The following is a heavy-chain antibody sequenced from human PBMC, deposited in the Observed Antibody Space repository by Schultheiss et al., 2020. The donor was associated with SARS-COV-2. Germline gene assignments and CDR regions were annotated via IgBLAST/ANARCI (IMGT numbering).Heavy chain of an antibody. J-gene: IGHJ6*02. CDR1: GFTVSSNY. CDR3: ARDVSEGDYEVYYYYGMDV. V-gene: IGHV3-66*03. D-gene: IGHD4-17*01. Sequence: GGSLRLSCAASGFTVSSNYMSWVRQAPGKGLEWVSVIYSCGSTYYADSVKGRFTISRENAKNSLYLQMNSLRAEDTAVYYCARDVSEGDYEVYYYYGMDVWGQGTTVTVSS. CDR2: IYSCGST.